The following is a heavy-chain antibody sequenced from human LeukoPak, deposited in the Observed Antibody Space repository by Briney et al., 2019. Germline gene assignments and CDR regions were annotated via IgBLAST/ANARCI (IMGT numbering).Heavy chain of an antibody. CDR1: GFTVTSNY. J-gene: IGHJ3*01. CDR2: IYGGETT. CDR3: ARPLHFDSTIYHYGYPSNAFDV. Sequence: GGSLRLSCAASGFTVTSNYMSWLRQAPGKGLEWVSVIYGGETTDYADSVKGRFTIFRDNSKNTLYLQMNSLRADDTAVYYCARPLHFDSTIYHYGYPSNAFDVWGQGTVVTVSS. D-gene: IGHD3-22*01. V-gene: IGHV3-53*01.